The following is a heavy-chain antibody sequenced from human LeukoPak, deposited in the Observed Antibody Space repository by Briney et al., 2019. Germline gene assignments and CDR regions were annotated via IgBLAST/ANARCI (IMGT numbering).Heavy chain of an antibody. D-gene: IGHD2-15*01. Sequence: SETLSLTCTVSGGSISSYYWSWIRQPPGKGLEWIGYIYYRGTTNYNPSLKSRVTISVDTSKNQFSLKLSSVTAADTAVYYCAGGPQGRYCSGGSCYSIDYWGQGTLVTVSS. V-gene: IGHV4-59*12. J-gene: IGHJ4*02. CDR3: AGGPQGRYCSGGSCYSIDY. CDR1: GGSISSYY. CDR2: IYYRGTT.